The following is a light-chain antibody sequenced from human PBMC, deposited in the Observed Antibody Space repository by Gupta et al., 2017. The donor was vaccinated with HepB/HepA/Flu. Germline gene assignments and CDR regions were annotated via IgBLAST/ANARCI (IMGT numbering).Light chain of an antibody. CDR3: SSYAGSKKV. J-gene: IGLJ3*02. CDR1: SSDVGGYHY. V-gene: IGLV2-8*01. CDR2: EVS. Sequence: SAPSQPPPPPWAPGPPVTTACTATSSDVGGYHYAYWYQQHPGKAPKLLIYEVSKRPSGVPDRFSGSKSGNTSSLTVAGLQAEDEADYYCSSYAGSKKVFGGGTKLTVL.